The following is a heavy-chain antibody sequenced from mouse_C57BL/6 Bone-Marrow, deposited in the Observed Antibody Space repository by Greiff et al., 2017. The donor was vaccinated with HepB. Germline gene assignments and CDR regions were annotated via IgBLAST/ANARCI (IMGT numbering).Heavy chain of an antibody. V-gene: IGHV1-81*01. Sequence: QVQLKQSGAELARPGASVKLSCKASGYTFTSYGISWVKQRTGQGLEWIGEIYPRSGNTYYNEKFKGKATLTADKSSSTAYMELRSLTSEDSAVYFCARYNSNPYYYAMDYWGQGTSVTVSS. CDR2: IYPRSGNT. CDR1: GYTFTSYG. J-gene: IGHJ4*01. D-gene: IGHD2-5*01. CDR3: ARYNSNPYYYAMDY.